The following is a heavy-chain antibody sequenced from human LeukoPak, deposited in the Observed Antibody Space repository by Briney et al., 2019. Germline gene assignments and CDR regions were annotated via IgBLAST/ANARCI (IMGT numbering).Heavy chain of an antibody. Sequence: GGSLRLSCAASGFTFSSYAMSWVRQAPGKGLEWVSAISGSGGSTYYADSVKGRFTISRDNSKNTLYLQMNSLRAEDTAVYYCAKELNYQWLVMAGPFDYWGQGTLVTVSS. V-gene: IGHV3-23*01. CDR3: AKELNYQWLVMAGPFDY. D-gene: IGHD6-19*01. CDR1: GFTFSSYA. J-gene: IGHJ4*02. CDR2: ISGSGGST.